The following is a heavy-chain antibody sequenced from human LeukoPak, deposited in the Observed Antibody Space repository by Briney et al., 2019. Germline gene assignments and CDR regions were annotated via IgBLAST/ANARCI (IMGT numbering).Heavy chain of an antibody. Sequence: GGSLRLSCAASGFTFSSYSMNWVRQAPGKGLEWVSYISSSSSTIYYADSVKGRFTISRDNAKNSLYLQMNSLRAEDTAVYYRAREGRFRYSGYGGGYGMDVWGQGTTVTVSS. V-gene: IGHV3-48*04. CDR1: GFTFSSYS. D-gene: IGHD5-12*01. CDR2: ISSSSSTI. CDR3: AREGRFRYSGYGGGYGMDV. J-gene: IGHJ6*02.